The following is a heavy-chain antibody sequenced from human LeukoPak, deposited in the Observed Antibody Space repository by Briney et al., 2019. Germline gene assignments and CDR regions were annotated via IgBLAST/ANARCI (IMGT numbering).Heavy chain of an antibody. CDR3: AREFRALLLWFGEFGPFDY. CDR2: ISYDGSNK. Sequence: GGSLRLSCAASGFTFSSYGMHWVRQAPGRGLEWVAVISYDGSNKYYADSVKGRFTISRDNSKNTLYLQMNSLRAEDTAVYYCAREFRALLLWFGEFGPFDYWGQGTLVTVSS. V-gene: IGHV3-30*03. J-gene: IGHJ4*02. D-gene: IGHD3-10*01. CDR1: GFTFSSYG.